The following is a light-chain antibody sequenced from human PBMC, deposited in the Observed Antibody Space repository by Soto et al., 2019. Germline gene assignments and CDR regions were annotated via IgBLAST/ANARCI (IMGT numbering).Light chain of an antibody. CDR2: DAS. CDR1: QSISIW. Sequence: DIQMTQSPSTLSASVGDRVTITCRASQSISIWLAWYQQKPGEAPKLLIYDASSLESGVPSRFSGSGSGTEFTLTISRLQPDDFAGYYCQQYNSYSGMFGQGTKVEIK. V-gene: IGKV1-5*01. CDR3: QQYNSYSGM. J-gene: IGKJ1*01.